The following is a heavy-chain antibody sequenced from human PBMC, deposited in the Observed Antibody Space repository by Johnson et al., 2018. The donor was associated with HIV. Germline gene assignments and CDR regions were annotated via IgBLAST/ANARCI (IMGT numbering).Heavy chain of an antibody. V-gene: IGHV3-30*19. CDR1: GFTFSSYG. J-gene: IGHJ3*02. CDR2: ISYDGSNK. D-gene: IGHD2-15*01. CDR3: ANSLLLDAFDI. Sequence: QVQLVESGGGVVQPGGSLRLSCAASGFTFSSYGMHWVRQAPGKGLEWVAVISYDGSNKYYADSVKGRFTISRDNSKTTLYLQMNSLRDEDTAVYYCANSLLLDAFDIWGQGTMVTVSS.